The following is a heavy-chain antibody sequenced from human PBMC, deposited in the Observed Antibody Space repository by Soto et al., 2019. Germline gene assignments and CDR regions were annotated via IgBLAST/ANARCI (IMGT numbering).Heavy chain of an antibody. Sequence: PGESLKISCNGSGYIFSSYYIAWVRQMPGKGLELMGIIHPGDSETRYSPSFQGHVIISADKSISSAYLQWSSLEAADTAMYYCARQRITRVRGVSSSGLDVWGQGTTVTVSS. V-gene: IGHV5-51*01. CDR2: IHPGDSET. D-gene: IGHD3-10*01. CDR1: GYIFSSYY. J-gene: IGHJ6*02. CDR3: ARQRITRVRGVSSSGLDV.